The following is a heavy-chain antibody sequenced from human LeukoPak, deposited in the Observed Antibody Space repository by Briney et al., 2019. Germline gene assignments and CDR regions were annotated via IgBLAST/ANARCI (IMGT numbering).Heavy chain of an antibody. CDR3: ANSGSYYLNY. V-gene: IGHV3-11*01. Sequence: GGSLRLSCAASGLTFSDYYMSWIRQAPGKGLEWVSYISNSGSTRYYADSVKGRFTISRDNAKNSLYLQMNSLRAGDTAVYYCANSGSYYLNYWGQGTLVTVSS. J-gene: IGHJ4*02. D-gene: IGHD1-26*01. CDR2: ISNSGSTR. CDR1: GLTFSDYY.